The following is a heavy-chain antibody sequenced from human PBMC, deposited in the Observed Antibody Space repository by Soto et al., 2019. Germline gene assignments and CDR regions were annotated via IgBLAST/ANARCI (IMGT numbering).Heavy chain of an antibody. D-gene: IGHD3-10*01. Sequence: SETLSLTCIVSSGSMSSSPNHWGWIRQPPGKGLEWIGNINYSGSTYYNPSLQSRLTISVDTSNNQFSLTLSSVTAADTAVYYCARYYGGYSDYWGQGTLVTVS. CDR1: SGSMSSSPNH. CDR3: ARYYGGYSDY. V-gene: IGHV4-39*01. CDR2: INYSGST. J-gene: IGHJ4*02.